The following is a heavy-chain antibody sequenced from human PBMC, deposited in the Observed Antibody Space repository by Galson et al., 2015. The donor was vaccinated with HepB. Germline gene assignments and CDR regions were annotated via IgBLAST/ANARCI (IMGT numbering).Heavy chain of an antibody. CDR3: ARGREGYFDY. D-gene: IGHD1-26*01. V-gene: IGHV1-46*04. J-gene: IGHJ4*02. CDR1: GYTFTSYY. Sequence: SVKVSCKASGYTFTSYYMHWERQAPGQGLEWMGIINPSGGSTSYAQKLQGRVAMTRDTSTSTVYMELSSLRSEDTAVYYCARGREGYFDYWGQGTLVTVSS. CDR2: INPSGGST.